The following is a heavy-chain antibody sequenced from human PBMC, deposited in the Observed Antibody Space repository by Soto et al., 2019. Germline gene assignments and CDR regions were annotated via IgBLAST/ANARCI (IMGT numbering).Heavy chain of an antibody. J-gene: IGHJ6*02. Sequence: EVQLVESGGGLVKPGGSLRLSCAASGFTFSSYSMNWVRQAPGKRLEWVSSISSSSSYIYYEDSVKGRFTIPRDNAKNSLYLQMNSQRAEDTAVYYCARDKGVGDYYYDSMDVWGQGATVTVSS. CDR2: ISSSSSYI. D-gene: IGHD2-15*01. CDR3: ARDKGVGDYYYDSMDV. CDR1: GFTFSSYS. V-gene: IGHV3-21*01.